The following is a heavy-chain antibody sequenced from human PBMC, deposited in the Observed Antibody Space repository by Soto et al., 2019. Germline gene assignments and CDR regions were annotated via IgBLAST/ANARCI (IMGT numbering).Heavy chain of an antibody. CDR1: GYTFTSYG. D-gene: IGHD6-19*01. CDR3: ARDAGGRGSGWLSNYYYGMDV. Sequence: ASVKVSCKASGYTFTSYGISWVRQAPGQGLEWMGWISAYNGNTHCAQKLQGRVTMTTDTSTSTAYMELRSLRSDDTAVYYCARDAGGRGSGWLSNYYYGMDVWGQGTTVTVSS. CDR2: ISAYNGNT. J-gene: IGHJ6*02. V-gene: IGHV1-18*01.